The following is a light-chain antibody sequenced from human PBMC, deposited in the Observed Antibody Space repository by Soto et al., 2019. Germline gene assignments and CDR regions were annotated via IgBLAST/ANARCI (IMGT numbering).Light chain of an antibody. CDR1: QSISSS. CDR2: DAS. V-gene: IGKV1-39*01. J-gene: IGKJ5*01. Sequence: DIQLTQSPSSLSAFVGDRVTITCRASQSISSSLNWYQHKPGKAPNLLIYDASGLHSGVPSRFSGSGSGTDFTLTIGNLQPEDFATYYCQQSYGTPRTFGQGTRLEIK. CDR3: QQSYGTPRT.